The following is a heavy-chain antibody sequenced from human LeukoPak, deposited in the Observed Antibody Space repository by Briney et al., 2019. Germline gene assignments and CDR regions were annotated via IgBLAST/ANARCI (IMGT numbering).Heavy chain of an antibody. CDR3: ARSSITMVRGDFDY. J-gene: IGHJ4*02. CDR2: TYYRSKWYN. Sequence: SQTLSLTCAISGDSVSSNSAAWNWIRQSPSRGLEWLGRTYYRSKWYNDYAVSVKSRIAINPDTSKNQFSLQLNSVTPEDTAVYYCARSSITMVRGDFDYWGQGTLVTVSS. CDR1: GDSVSSNSAA. V-gene: IGHV6-1*01. D-gene: IGHD3-10*01.